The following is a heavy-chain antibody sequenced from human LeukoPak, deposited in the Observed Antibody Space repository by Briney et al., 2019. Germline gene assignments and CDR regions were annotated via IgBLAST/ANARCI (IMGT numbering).Heavy chain of an antibody. Sequence: ASVKVSCKASGYTFTTNHINWVRQAPGQGLEWMGGIVPVFGTTNYAQKFQGRVTITADESTSTAYMELSGLRSEDTAVYYCTVEYSNSWGGYWGQGTLVTVSS. CDR2: IVPVFGTT. CDR3: TVEYSNSWGGY. V-gene: IGHV1-69*13. CDR1: GYTFTTNH. J-gene: IGHJ4*02. D-gene: IGHD6-6*01.